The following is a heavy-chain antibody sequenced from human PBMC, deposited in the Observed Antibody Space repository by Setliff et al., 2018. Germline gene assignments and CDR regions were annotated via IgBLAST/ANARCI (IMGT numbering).Heavy chain of an antibody. CDR1: GGSFSGYY. J-gene: IGHJ3*02. D-gene: IGHD5-12*01. CDR3: TRGPDGYTYQGAFDI. V-gene: IGHV4-34*01. CDR2: INHSGST. Sequence: SETLSLTCAVYGGSFSGYYWSWIRQPPGKGLEWIGEINHSGSTNYNPSLKSRVTISVDTSENQFSLKLSSVTAADTAVYYCTRGPDGYTYQGAFDIWGQGTMVTVSS.